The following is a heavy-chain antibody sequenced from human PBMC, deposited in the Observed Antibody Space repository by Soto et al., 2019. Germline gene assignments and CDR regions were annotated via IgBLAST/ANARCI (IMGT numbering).Heavy chain of an antibody. CDR3: ARDKVGTAADF. J-gene: IGHJ4*02. CDR1: GVTFTNYG. CDR2: ITGSTGDT. V-gene: IGHV1-18*01. D-gene: IGHD2-15*01. Sequence: ASVKVSCKASGVTFTNYGISWVRQAPGQGFEWMGWITGSTGDTNYAQKFPDRLAMTTDTSADTAYMELRSLRGDETAVYYCARDKVGTAADFWGQGTLVTVSS.